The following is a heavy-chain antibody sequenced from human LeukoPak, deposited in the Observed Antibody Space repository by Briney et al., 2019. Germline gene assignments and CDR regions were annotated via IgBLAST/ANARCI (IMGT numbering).Heavy chain of an antibody. CDR2: ISASGGST. CDR3: ALARGYSFGAFDH. V-gene: IGHV3-23*01. Sequence: PGGSLRLSCAASGFTFSSSAMSWVRQVPGKGLEWVSGISASGGSTYYTDSVKGRFTISRDNSKNTLYLQMNNLRVDDTAVYYCALARGYSFGAFDHWGQGTLVTVSS. D-gene: IGHD5-18*01. CDR1: GFTFSSSA. J-gene: IGHJ4*02.